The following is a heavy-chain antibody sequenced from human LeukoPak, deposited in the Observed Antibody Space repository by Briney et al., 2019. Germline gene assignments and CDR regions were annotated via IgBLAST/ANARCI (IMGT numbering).Heavy chain of an antibody. D-gene: IGHD4-17*01. Sequence: SETLSLTCTVSGGSISSGGYYWSWIRQPPGKGLEWIGYIYHSGSTYYNPSLKSRVTISVDRSKNQFSLKLSSVTAADTAVYYCARRFSSDYGEDYWGQGTLVTVSS. V-gene: IGHV4-30-2*01. CDR1: GGSISSGGYY. CDR2: IYHSGST. J-gene: IGHJ4*02. CDR3: ARRFSSDYGEDY.